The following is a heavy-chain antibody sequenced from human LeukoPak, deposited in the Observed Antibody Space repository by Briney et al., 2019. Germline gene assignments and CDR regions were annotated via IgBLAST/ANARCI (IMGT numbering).Heavy chain of an antibody. Sequence: PGGSLRLSCVVSGFSVSNNYIIWVRQAPGNGLERVSVIYGDGRTSHSASVRGRFTISRDNSKNIVSLQMNNLRAEDTAVYYCARGRGLGVVTNYYYYGMDVWGQGTTVTVSS. J-gene: IGHJ6*02. D-gene: IGHD3-3*01. CDR3: ARGRGLGVVTNYYYYGMDV. V-gene: IGHV3-53*01. CDR2: IYGDGRT. CDR1: GFSVSNNY.